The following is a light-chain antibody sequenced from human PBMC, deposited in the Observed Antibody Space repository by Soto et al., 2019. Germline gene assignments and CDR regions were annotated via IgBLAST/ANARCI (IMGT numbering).Light chain of an antibody. V-gene: IGKV3-15*01. J-gene: IGKJ2*01. Sequence: ERVMTQSPATLSVSPGERATLSCRASQNVSSNLAWYQQKPGQAPRLLIYDASTRATGIPDRFSGSGSGTEFTLTISRLQSEDSAIYYCQQYTNWPRTFGQGTKLEIK. CDR3: QQYTNWPRT. CDR2: DAS. CDR1: QNVSSN.